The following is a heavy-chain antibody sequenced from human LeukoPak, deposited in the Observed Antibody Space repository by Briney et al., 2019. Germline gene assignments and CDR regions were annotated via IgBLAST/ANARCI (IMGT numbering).Heavy chain of an antibody. J-gene: IGHJ4*02. CDR3: ASLSTLDDYAASFFDY. Sequence: SETLSLTCTVSGGSISSYYWSWIRQPAGKGLEWIGRIYTSGSTNYNPSLKSRVTMSVDTSKNQFSLRLRSVTAADTAVYYCASLSTLDDYAASFFDYWGQGTLVTVSS. CDR1: GGSISSYY. V-gene: IGHV4-4*07. CDR2: IYTSGST. D-gene: IGHD4-17*01.